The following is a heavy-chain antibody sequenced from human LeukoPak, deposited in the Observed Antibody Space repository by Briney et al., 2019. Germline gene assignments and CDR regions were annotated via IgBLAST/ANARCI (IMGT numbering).Heavy chain of an antibody. Sequence: GGSLRLSCAASGFTFTSYGMSWVRQAPGKGLEWVSVISGSGGSTNCADSVKGRFTISRDNFKNTLYLQMNSLGAEDTAVYYCAKDGWNDIPDYWGQGTLVTVSS. D-gene: IGHD1-1*01. V-gene: IGHV3-23*01. CDR1: GFTFTSYG. J-gene: IGHJ4*02. CDR3: AKDGWNDIPDY. CDR2: ISGSGGST.